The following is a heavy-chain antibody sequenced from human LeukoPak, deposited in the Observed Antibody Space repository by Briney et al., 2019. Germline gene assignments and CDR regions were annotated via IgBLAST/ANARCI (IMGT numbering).Heavy chain of an antibody. CDR3: ARGQSDIVVVPAAVVWFDP. CDR2: IYYSGST. Sequence: SETLSLTRTVSGRSISIYYWRWIRLPPGEGLELLGYIYYSGSTNYNPSLKSRVTISVDTSKNQFSLKLSSVTAADTAVYYCARGQSDIVVVPAAVVWFDPWGQGTLVTVSS. CDR1: GRSISIYY. V-gene: IGHV4-59*01. J-gene: IGHJ5*02. D-gene: IGHD2-2*01.